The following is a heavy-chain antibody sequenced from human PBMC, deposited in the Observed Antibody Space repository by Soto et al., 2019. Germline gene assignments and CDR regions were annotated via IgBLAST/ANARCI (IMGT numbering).Heavy chain of an antibody. V-gene: IGHV4-30-2*01. D-gene: IGHD5-12*01. CDR1: GGSISSGGYS. J-gene: IGHJ4*02. CDR3: DRTRYSGYATPFDY. CDR2: IYHSGST. Sequence: QLQLQESGSGLVKPSQTLSLTCAVSGGSISSGGYSWSWIRQPPGKGLEWIGYIYHSGSTYYNPSLKSRVTISVARSKNQVSLKLSSVTAADTAVYYCDRTRYSGYATPFDYWGQGTLVIVSS.